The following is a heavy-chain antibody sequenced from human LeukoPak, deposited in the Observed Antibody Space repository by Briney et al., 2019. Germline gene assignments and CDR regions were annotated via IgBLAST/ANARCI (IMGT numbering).Heavy chain of an antibody. CDR2: IIPILGIA. D-gene: IGHD2-15*01. J-gene: IGHJ5*02. CDR1: GYTXTGYY. V-gene: IGHV1-69*02. CDR3: ARGPVVVAAMELRSDWFDP. Sequence: SVKVSCKASGYTXTGYYIHWVRQAPGQGLEWMGRIIPILGIANYAQKLQGRVTITADKSTSTAYMELSSLRSEDTAVYYCARGPVVVAAMELRSDWFDPWGQGTLVTVSS.